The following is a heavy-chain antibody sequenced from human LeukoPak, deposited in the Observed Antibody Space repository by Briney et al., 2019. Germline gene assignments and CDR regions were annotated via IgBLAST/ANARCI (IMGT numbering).Heavy chain of an antibody. V-gene: IGHV4-34*01. CDR3: ARGLLTCVMIVVVIMIY. D-gene: IGHD3-22*01. CDR1: GGSFSGYY. J-gene: IGHJ4*02. Sequence: PSETLSLTCAVYGGSFSGYYWSWIRQPPGKGLEWIGEINHSGSTNYNPSLKSRVTISVDTSKNQFSLKLSSVTAADTAVYYCARGLLTCVMIVVVIMIYWGQGTLVSVSS. CDR2: INHSGST.